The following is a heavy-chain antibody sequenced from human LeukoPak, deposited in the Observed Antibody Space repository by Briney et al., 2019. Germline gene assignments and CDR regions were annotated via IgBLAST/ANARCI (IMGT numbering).Heavy chain of an antibody. Sequence: GASVKVSCKASGYSFTSYGITWVRQAPGQGLEWMGWINCYNGHTNYAQKFQGRIRMTTDESTDTAHMDLTSLTSDDTALYFCARDTFIRGYQRYTRTPLDLWSQGTLVVVSA. D-gene: IGHD3-16*02. CDR3: ARDTFIRGYQRYTRTPLDL. CDR1: GYSFTSYG. V-gene: IGHV1-18*01. J-gene: IGHJ5*02. CDR2: INCYNGHT.